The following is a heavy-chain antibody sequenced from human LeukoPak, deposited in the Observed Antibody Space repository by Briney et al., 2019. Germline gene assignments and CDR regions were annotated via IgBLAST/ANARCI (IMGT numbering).Heavy chain of an antibody. J-gene: IGHJ4*02. CDR3: AKDYRLPVAHDFDY. D-gene: IGHD6-19*01. CDR2: IRYDGSNK. CDR1: GFTFSSYG. V-gene: IGHV3-30*02. Sequence: GGSLRLSCAASGFTFSSYGMHWVRQAPGKGLEWVAFIRYDGSNKYYADSVKGRFTISRDNSKNTLYLQMNSLRAEDTAVYYCAKDYRLPVAHDFDYWGQGTLVTVSS.